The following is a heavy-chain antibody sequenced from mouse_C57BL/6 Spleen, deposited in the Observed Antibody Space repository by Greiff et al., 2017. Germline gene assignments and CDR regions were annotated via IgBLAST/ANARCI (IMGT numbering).Heavy chain of an antibody. D-gene: IGHD2-14*01. V-gene: IGHV1-61*01. CDR1: GYTFTSYW. Sequence: QVQLQQPGAELVRPGSSVKLSCKASGYTFTSYWMDWVKQRPGQGLEWIGNIYPSDSETHYNQKFKDKATLTVDKSSSTAYMQLSSLTSEDSAVYYCARVRFYAMDYWGQGTSVTVSS. CDR3: ARVRFYAMDY. CDR2: IYPSDSET. J-gene: IGHJ4*01.